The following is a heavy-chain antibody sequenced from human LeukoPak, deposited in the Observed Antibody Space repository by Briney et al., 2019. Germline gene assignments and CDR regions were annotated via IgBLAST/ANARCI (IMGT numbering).Heavy chain of an antibody. J-gene: IGHJ6*03. CDR2: IYSGGSGGRT. V-gene: IGHV3-53*01. CDR3: ARVFYGSGSLYYYYYYMDV. D-gene: IGHD3-10*01. CDR1: GFTFSSYS. Sequence: GGSLRLSCAASGFTFSSYSMNWVRQAPGKGLEWVSVIYSGGSGGRTYYADSVKGRFTVSRDNSKNTLYLQMNSLRAEDTAVYYCARVFYGSGSLYYYYYYMDVWGKGTTVTISS.